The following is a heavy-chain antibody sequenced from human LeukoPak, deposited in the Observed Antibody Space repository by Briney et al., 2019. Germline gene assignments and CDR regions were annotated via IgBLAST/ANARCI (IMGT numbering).Heavy chain of an antibody. J-gene: IGHJ5*02. CDR1: GFTFSSYS. CDR2: ISSSSSYI. Sequence: PGGSLRLSCAASGFTFSSYSMNWVRQAPGKGLEWVSSISSSSSYIYYADSVKGRFTISRDNAKNSLYLQMNSLRAEDTAVYYCARVRSTRSWIDVGDLTNNWFDPWGQGTLVTVSS. V-gene: IGHV3-21*04. CDR3: ARVRSTRSWIDVGDLTNNWFDP. D-gene: IGHD4-17*01.